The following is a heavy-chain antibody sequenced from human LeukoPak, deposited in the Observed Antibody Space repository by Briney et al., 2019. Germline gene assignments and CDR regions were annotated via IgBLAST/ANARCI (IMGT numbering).Heavy chain of an antibody. CDR2: IYYTGST. Sequence: SQTLSLTCTVSGGSISSGGYYWNWLRQHPGKGLEWIGYIYYTGSTSYNPPFKSRVTISVDTSKNQFSLKLTSVTAADTAVYYCARAGMGSGYDEANWFDPWGQGTLVTVSS. J-gene: IGHJ5*02. CDR3: ARAGMGSGYDEANWFDP. D-gene: IGHD5-12*01. V-gene: IGHV4-31*03. CDR1: GGSISSGGYY.